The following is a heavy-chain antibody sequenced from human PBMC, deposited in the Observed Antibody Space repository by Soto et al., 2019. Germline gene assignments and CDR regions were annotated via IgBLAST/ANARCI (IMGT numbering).Heavy chain of an antibody. J-gene: IGHJ6*02. CDR1: GFTFSSYS. CDR3: ARVVSSSWDYSYYYGMDV. D-gene: IGHD6-13*01. V-gene: IGHV3-21*01. Sequence: GGSLRLSCAASGFTFSSYSMNWVRQAPGKGLEWISSISSSSSYIYYADSVKGRFTISRDNAKNSLYLQMNSLRAEDTAVYYCARVVSSSWDYSYYYGMDVWGQGTTVTVSS. CDR2: ISSSSSYI.